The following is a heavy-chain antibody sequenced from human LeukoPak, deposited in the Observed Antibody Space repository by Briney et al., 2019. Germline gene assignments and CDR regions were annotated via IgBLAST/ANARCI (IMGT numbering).Heavy chain of an antibody. CDR2: IKRDGSEK. CDR3: ARDRDIYGLYFDY. V-gene: IGHV3-7*03. D-gene: IGHD5-18*01. CDR1: GFTFSSYW. J-gene: IGHJ4*02. Sequence: GGSLRLSCAASGFTFSSYWMSWVRQAPGKGLEWVANIKRDGSEKYYVDSVKGRFTISRDNAKNSLYLQMNSLRAEDTAVYYCARDRDIYGLYFDYWGQGTLVTASS.